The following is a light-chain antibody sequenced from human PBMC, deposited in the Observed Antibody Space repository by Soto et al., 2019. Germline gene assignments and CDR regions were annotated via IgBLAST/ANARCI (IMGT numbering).Light chain of an antibody. J-gene: IGLJ2*01. Sequence: QSVLTQPASVSGSPGQSIAISCTGTSSDVGAYNYVSWYQQHPGKAPKLIIFEVDTRPSGLSDRFSASKSGNTASLTISGLQADDEADYYCSSYTTLSTSHVVFGGGPQPAVL. CDR1: SSDVGAYNY. CDR3: SSYTTLSTSHVV. CDR2: EVD. V-gene: IGLV2-14*01.